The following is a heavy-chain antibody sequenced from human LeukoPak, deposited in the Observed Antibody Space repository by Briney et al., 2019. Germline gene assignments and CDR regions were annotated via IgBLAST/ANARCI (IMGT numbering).Heavy chain of an antibody. CDR2: IYYSGST. D-gene: IGHD2-2*01. Sequence: SETLSLTCTVSGGSISSYYWSCIRQPPGKGLEWIGYIYYSGSTNYNPSLKSRVTISVDTSKNQFSLKLSSVTAADTAVYYCARVRVVPAALFDYWGQGTLVTVSS. J-gene: IGHJ4*02. CDR1: GGSISSYY. CDR3: ARVRVVPAALFDY. V-gene: IGHV4-59*01.